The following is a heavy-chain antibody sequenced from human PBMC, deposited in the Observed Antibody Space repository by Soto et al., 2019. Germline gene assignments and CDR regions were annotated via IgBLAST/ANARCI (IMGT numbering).Heavy chain of an antibody. V-gene: IGHV3-15*01. Sequence: EVQLVESGGGLVKPGGSLRLSCAASGFTLSNAWMSWVRQAPGEGLEWVGRIKRKTDGRTTDYAAPVKGSFTISRDDSKNMLYLQMHSLKTEDTAVYYCATDTDYGDYFDYWGQGTLVTVSS. CDR2: IKRKTDGRTT. CDR1: GFTLSNAW. J-gene: IGHJ4*02. CDR3: ATDTDYGDYFDY. D-gene: IGHD4-17*01.